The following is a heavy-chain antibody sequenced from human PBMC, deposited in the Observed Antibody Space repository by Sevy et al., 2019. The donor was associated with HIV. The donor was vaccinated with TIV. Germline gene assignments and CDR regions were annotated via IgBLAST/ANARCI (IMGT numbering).Heavy chain of an antibody. V-gene: IGHV1-18*01. CDR3: ARERGSRYNWNEDY. CDR1: GYTFTSYG. CDR2: ISAYNGNT. J-gene: IGHJ4*02. D-gene: IGHD1-20*01. Sequence: ASVKVSCKASGYTFTSYGISWVRQAPGQGLEWMGWISAYNGNTNYAQKLQGRVTMTTDTSTSTVYMELRSLRSDDTAVYYCARERGSRYNWNEDYWGQGTLVTVSS.